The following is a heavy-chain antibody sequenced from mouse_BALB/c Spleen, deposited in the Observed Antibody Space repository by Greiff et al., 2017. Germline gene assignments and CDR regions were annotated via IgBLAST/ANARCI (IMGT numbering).Heavy chain of an antibody. CDR3: AREFYDGYYAMDY. V-gene: IGHV2-6-7*01. Sequence: QVQLKESGPGLVAPSQSLSITCTVSGFSLTGYGVNWVRQPPGKGLEWLGMIWGDGSTDYNSALKSRLSISKDNSKSQVFLKMNSLQTDDTARYYCAREFYDGYYAMDYWGQGTSVTVSS. CDR1: GFSLTGYG. CDR2: IWGDGST. J-gene: IGHJ4*01. D-gene: IGHD2-3*01.